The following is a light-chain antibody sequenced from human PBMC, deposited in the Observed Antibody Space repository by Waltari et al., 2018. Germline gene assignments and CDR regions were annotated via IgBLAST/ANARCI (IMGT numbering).Light chain of an antibody. CDR3: CSYAGSSTLV. CDR2: EGS. CDR1: SSDVGSYNL. J-gene: IGLJ2*01. Sequence: QSALTQPASVSGSPGQSITISCTETSSDVGSYNLVSWYQQHPGKAPNLMIYEGSKRPSGVSNLFSGSKSGNTASLTISGLQAEDEADYYCCSYAGSSTLVFGGGTKLTVL. V-gene: IGLV2-23*01.